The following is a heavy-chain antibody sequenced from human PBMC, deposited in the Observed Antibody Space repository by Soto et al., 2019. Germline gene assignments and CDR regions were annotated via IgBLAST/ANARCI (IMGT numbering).Heavy chain of an antibody. Sequence: PSETLSLTCAVYGGSFSGYYWSWIRQPPGKGLEWIGEINHSGSTNYNPSLKSRATISVDTSKNQFSLKLSSVTAADTAVYYCARNWRRVAATLPWFDPWGQGTLVTVSS. CDR1: GGSFSGYY. CDR2: INHSGST. V-gene: IGHV4-34*01. J-gene: IGHJ5*02. D-gene: IGHD2-15*01. CDR3: ARNWRRVAATLPWFDP.